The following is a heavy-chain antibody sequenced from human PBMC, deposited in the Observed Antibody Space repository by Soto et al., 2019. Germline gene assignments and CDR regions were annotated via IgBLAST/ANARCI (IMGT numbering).Heavy chain of an antibody. CDR1: GGSFSGYY. D-gene: IGHD3-3*01. CDR3: ARGLAYYDFWSGYYTDRFSWFDP. J-gene: IGHJ5*02. Sequence: SETLSLTCAVYGGSFSGYYWSWIRQPPGKGLEWIGEINHSGSTNYNPSLKSRVTISVDTSKNQFSLKLSSVTAADTAVYYCARGLAYYDFWSGYYTDRFSWFDPWGQGTLVTVSS. CDR2: INHSGST. V-gene: IGHV4-34*01.